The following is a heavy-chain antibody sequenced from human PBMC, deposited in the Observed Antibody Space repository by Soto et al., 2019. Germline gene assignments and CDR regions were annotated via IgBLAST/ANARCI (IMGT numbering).Heavy chain of an antibody. Sequence: PSETQSLTSTVSGGSISSGGYSWSWIRQPPGKGLEWIGYIYHSGSTYYNPSLKSRVTISVDRSKNQFSLKLSSVTAADTAVYYCARELFGGHSPAGYCGQGTLVTVSS. CDR2: IYHSGST. J-gene: IGHJ4*02. V-gene: IGHV4-30-2*01. CDR1: GGSISSGGYS. CDR3: ARELFGGHSPAGY. D-gene: IGHD3-3*01.